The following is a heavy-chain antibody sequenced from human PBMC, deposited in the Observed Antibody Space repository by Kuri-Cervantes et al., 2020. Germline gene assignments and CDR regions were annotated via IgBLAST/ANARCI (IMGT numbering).Heavy chain of an antibody. CDR2: INHSGST. J-gene: IGHJ4*02. D-gene: IGHD5-18*01. V-gene: IGHV4-34*01. Sequence: GSLRLSCAVYGGSFSGYYWSWIRQPPGKGLEWIGEINHSGSTNYNPSLKSRVTISVDTSKNQFSLKLSSVTAADTAVYYCARVALYGYSYGCDYWGQGNLVTVSS. CDR3: ARVALYGYSYGCDY. CDR1: GGSFSGYY.